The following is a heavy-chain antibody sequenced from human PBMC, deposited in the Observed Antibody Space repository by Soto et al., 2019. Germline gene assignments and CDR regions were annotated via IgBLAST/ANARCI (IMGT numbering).Heavy chain of an antibody. CDR1: GYTFTSYS. D-gene: IGHD3-22*01. Sequence: ASVKVSCKASGYTFTSYSIHWVRQAPGQRLEWMGWINAGNGNTKYSQKFQGRVTITRDTSASTAYMELSSLRSEDTAVYYCARDTNYYDSSGYFDAFDIWGQGTMVTVSS. CDR2: INAGNGNT. V-gene: IGHV1-3*01. CDR3: ARDTNYYDSSGYFDAFDI. J-gene: IGHJ3*02.